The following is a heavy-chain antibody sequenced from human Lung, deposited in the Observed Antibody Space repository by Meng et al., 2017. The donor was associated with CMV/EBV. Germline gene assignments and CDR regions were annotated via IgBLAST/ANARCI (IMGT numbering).Heavy chain of an antibody. J-gene: IGHJ6*02. CDR1: GFTFSDYY. V-gene: IGHV3-11*01. CDR2: ISSSGSTI. Sequence: GGSXRLSCAASGFTFSDYYMSWIRQAPGKGLEWVSYISSSGSTIYYADSVKGRFTISRDNAKNSLYLQMNSLRAEDTAVYYCARDPGPSFWSGYYPGGMDVWXQGTTVTVSS. CDR3: ARDPGPSFWSGYYPGGMDV. D-gene: IGHD3-3*01.